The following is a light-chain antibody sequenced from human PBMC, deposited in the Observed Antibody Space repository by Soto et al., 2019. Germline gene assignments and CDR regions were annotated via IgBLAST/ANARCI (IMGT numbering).Light chain of an antibody. CDR2: DVS. CDR3: SSYISSSTSVV. CDR1: SSDVCGYNY. J-gene: IGLJ2*01. V-gene: IGLV2-14*01. Sequence: QSVLTQPASVSGSPGQSITISCTGTSSDVCGYNYVSWYQQHPGKAPKLMIYDVSNRPSGVSNRFSGSKSGNTASLTISGLQAEDEADYYCSSYISSSTSVVFGGGTKLTVL.